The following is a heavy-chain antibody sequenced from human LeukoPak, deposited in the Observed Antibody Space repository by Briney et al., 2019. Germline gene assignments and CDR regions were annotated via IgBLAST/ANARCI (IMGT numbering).Heavy chain of an antibody. CDR2: IKQDGSEK. Sequence: GGSLRLSCAASGFTFSSYWMSWVRQAPGKGLEWVANIKQDGSEKYYVDSVKGRFTISRDNAKNSLYLQMNSLRAEDTAVYYCARVVLSPTVAVDAFDIWGQGTMVTVSS. J-gene: IGHJ3*02. D-gene: IGHD6-19*01. V-gene: IGHV3-7*01. CDR3: ARVVLSPTVAVDAFDI. CDR1: GFTFSSYW.